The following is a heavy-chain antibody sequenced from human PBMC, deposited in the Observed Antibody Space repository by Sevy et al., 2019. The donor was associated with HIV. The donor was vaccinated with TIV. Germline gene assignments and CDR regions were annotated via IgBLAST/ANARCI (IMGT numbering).Heavy chain of an antibody. CDR2: ISSSGSTI. CDR3: ARGPMVRGVILGVPDGNNWFDP. CDR1: GFTFSSYE. D-gene: IGHD3-10*01. J-gene: IGHJ5*02. Sequence: GGSLRLSCAASGFTFSSYEMNWVRQAPGKGLEWISYISSSGSTIYYADSVKGRFTISRDNAKNSLYLQMNSLRAEETAVYYCARGPMVRGVILGVPDGNNWFDPWGQGTLVTVSS. V-gene: IGHV3-48*03.